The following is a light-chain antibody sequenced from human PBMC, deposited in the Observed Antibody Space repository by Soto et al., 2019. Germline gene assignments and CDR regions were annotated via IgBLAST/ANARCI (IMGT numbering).Light chain of an antibody. V-gene: IGLV2-23*02. CDR3: CSYAGSSTSLYV. J-gene: IGLJ1*01. CDR1: SSDVGSYNL. Sequence: QSVLTQPASVSGSPGQSTTISCTGTSSDVGSYNLVSWYQQHLGKAPKLMIYEVSKRPSGVSNRFSGSKSGNTASLTISGLQAEDEADYYCCSYAGSSTSLYVFGTGTKVTVL. CDR2: EVS.